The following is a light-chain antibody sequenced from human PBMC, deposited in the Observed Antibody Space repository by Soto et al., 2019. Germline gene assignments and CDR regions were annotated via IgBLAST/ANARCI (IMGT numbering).Light chain of an antibody. V-gene: IGKV3-20*01. CDR3: QQYSGSPPLT. CDR1: QSISSTY. Sequence: ENVLTQSPGTLSLSPGERATLSCRASQSISSTYLAWYQQKPGQPPRLLMYGASNRATGIPDRFSGSGSGTEFTLTISRLEPEDCAVYYCQQYSGSPPLTFGGGTKVEIK. J-gene: IGKJ4*01. CDR2: GAS.